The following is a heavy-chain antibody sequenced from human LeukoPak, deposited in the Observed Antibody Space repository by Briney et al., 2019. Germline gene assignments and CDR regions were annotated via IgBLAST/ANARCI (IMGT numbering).Heavy chain of an antibody. J-gene: IGHJ4*02. Sequence: SVKVSCKASGYTFTSYYMHWVRQAPGQGLEWMGIINPTGGSTSYAQKFQGRVTMTRDMSTSTVYMELSSLRSEDTAMYYCARDLGGGDKAFYYFDYWGQGTLVTVSS. CDR1: GYTFTSYY. CDR3: ARDLGGGDKAFYYFDY. D-gene: IGHD3-16*01. V-gene: IGHV1-46*01. CDR2: INPTGGST.